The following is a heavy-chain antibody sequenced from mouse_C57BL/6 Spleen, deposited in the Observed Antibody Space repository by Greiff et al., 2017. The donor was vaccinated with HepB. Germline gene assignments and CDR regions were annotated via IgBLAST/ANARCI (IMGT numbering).Heavy chain of an antibody. CDR2: IYPRSGNT. CDR3: AREGYDYEYYFDY. J-gene: IGHJ2*01. CDR1: GYTFTSYG. Sequence: QVQLKESGAELARPGASVKLSCKASGYTFTSYGISWVKQRTGQGLEWIGEIYPRSGNTYYNEKFKGKATLTADKSSSTAYMELRSLTSEDSAVYFCAREGYDYEYYFDYWGQGTTLTVSS. D-gene: IGHD2-4*01. V-gene: IGHV1-81*01.